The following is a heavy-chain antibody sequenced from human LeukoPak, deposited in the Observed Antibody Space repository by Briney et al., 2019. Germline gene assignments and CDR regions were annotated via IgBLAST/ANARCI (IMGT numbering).Heavy chain of an antibody. J-gene: IGHJ4*02. Sequence: GGSLRLSCAASGFTFSSYGMHWVRQAPGKGLEWVAVISYDGSNKYYADSVKGRFTISRDNSKNTLYLQMNSLRAEDTAVYYCARGRWWELRNFPVFSYWGQGTLVTVSS. CDR1: GFTFSSYG. V-gene: IGHV3-30*03. CDR3: ARGRWWELRNFPVFSY. D-gene: IGHD1-26*01. CDR2: ISYDGSNK.